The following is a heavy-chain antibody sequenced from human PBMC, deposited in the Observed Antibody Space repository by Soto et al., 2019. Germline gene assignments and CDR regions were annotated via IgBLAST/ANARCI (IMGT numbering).Heavy chain of an antibody. Sequence: QVQLVESGGGVVQPGRSLRLSCAASGFTFSSYAMHWVRQAPGKGLEWVAVISYDGSNKYYADSVKGRFTISRDNSKNTLYLQMNSLRAEDTAVYYCARDTPKYSSSWLYYFDYWGQGTLVTVSS. CDR2: ISYDGSNK. D-gene: IGHD6-13*01. CDR3: ARDTPKYSSSWLYYFDY. CDR1: GFTFSSYA. J-gene: IGHJ4*02. V-gene: IGHV3-30-3*01.